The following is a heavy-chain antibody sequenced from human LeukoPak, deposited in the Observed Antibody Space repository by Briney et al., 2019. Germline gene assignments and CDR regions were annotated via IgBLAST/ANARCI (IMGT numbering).Heavy chain of an antibody. J-gene: IGHJ4*02. Sequence: GGSLRLSCAASGFTFSSYSMNWVRQAPGKGLEWVSSISSSSSYIYYADSVKGRFTISRDNAKNSLYLQMNSLRAEDTAVYYCAKGHDILTGYYSGYLPLFDYWGQGTLVTVSS. D-gene: IGHD3-9*01. CDR3: AKGHDILTGYYSGYLPLFDY. CDR2: ISSSSSYI. CDR1: GFTFSSYS. V-gene: IGHV3-21*04.